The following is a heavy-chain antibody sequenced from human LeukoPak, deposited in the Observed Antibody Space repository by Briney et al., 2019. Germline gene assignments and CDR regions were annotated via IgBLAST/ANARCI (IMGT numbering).Heavy chain of an antibody. CDR3: ARGRRFDY. V-gene: IGHV3-23*01. CDR2: ISGSDGST. Sequence: PGGSLRLSCAASGFTFSYYAMSWVRQAPGKGLEWVSGISGSDGSTYYADSVKGRFTISRDNSKNTLYLQMNSLRAEDTAVYYCARGRRFDYWGQGTLVTVSS. CDR1: GFTFSYYA. J-gene: IGHJ4*02.